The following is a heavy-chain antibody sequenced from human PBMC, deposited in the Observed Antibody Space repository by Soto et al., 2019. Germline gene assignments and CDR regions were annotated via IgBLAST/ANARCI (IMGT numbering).Heavy chain of an antibody. CDR2: FDPEDGET. J-gene: IGHJ5*02. CDR1: GYTLTELS. D-gene: IGHD3-3*01. CDR3: ATYPPTIFGVVIYNWFDP. V-gene: IGHV1-24*01. Sequence: ASVKVSCKVSGYTLTELSMHWVRQAPGKGLEWMGGFDPEDGETIYAQKFQGRVTMTEDTSTDTAYMELSSLRSEDTAVYYCATYPPTIFGVVIYNWFDPWGQGTLVTAPQ.